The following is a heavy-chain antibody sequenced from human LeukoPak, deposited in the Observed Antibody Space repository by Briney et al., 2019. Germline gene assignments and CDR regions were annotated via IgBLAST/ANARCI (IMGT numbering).Heavy chain of an antibody. CDR3: ARDEFNSKFLQH. D-gene: IGHD2-21*01. CDR1: GFTFNTYV. Sequence: GGSLRLSCAASGFTFNTYVMHWVRQAPGKGLVWVSRINSDGSSTSYADSVKGRFTISRDNAKNTLYLQMNSLRAEDTAVYFCARDEFNSKFLQHWGQGTLVTVSS. V-gene: IGHV3-74*01. CDR2: INSDGSST. J-gene: IGHJ1*01.